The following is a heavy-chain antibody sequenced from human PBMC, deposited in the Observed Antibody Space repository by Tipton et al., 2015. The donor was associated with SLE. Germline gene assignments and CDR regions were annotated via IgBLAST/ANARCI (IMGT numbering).Heavy chain of an antibody. CDR1: GGSFSAYY. D-gene: IGHD3-10*01. CDR3: ARDLEIRGVIGGSFHY. V-gene: IGHV4-34*01. J-gene: IGHJ4*02. Sequence: GLVKPSDTLSLTCAVYGGSFSAYYWSWIRQFPGKGLEWIGEINHSGSINYNPSLKSRVTISLDTSKKQFSLKLSSVTAADTAVYYCARDLEIRGVIGGSFHYWGQGTLVTVSS. CDR2: INHSGSI.